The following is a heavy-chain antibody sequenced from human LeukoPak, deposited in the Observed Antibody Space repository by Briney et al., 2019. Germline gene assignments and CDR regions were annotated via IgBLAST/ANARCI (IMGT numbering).Heavy chain of an antibody. J-gene: IGHJ4*02. Sequence: GGSLRLSCAASGFTVSSNYMSWVRQAPGKGLEWVSVIYSGGSTYYADSVKGRFTVSRDNSKNTLYLQMNSLRAEDTAVYYCARVKKGVVTADYWGQGTLVTVSS. D-gene: IGHD3-3*01. CDR3: ARVKKGVVTADY. CDR2: IYSGGST. V-gene: IGHV3-53*01. CDR1: GFTVSSNY.